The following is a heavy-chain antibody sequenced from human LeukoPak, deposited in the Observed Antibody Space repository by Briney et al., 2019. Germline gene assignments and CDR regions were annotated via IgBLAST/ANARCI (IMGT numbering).Heavy chain of an antibody. D-gene: IGHD3-22*01. Sequence: SVKVSCKASGGTFSSYAISWVRQAPGQGLEWMGGIIPIFGTANHAQKFQGRVTIAADESTSTAYMELSSLRSDDTAVYYCARDQGPYYYDSSGSGFDPWGQGTLVTVSS. CDR1: GGTFSSYA. J-gene: IGHJ5*02. CDR2: IIPIFGTA. V-gene: IGHV1-69*13. CDR3: ARDQGPYYYDSSGSGFDP.